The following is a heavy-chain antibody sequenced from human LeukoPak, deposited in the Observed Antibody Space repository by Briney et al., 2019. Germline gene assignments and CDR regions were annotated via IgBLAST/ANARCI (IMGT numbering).Heavy chain of an antibody. CDR1: GGSISSGGYY. CDR3: ARKLSGYVDY. Sequence: PSETLSLTCTVSGGSISSGGYYWSWIRQHPGKGLEWIGYIYYSGSTNYNPSLKSRVTISVDTSKNQFSLKLSSVTAADTAVYYCARKLSGYVDYWGQGTLVTVSS. D-gene: IGHD1-26*01. CDR2: IYYSGST. V-gene: IGHV4-61*08. J-gene: IGHJ4*02.